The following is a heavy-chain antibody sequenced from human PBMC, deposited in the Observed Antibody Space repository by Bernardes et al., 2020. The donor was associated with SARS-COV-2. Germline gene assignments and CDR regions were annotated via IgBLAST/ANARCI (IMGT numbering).Heavy chain of an antibody. CDR2: ISYDGSNK. CDR1: GFTFRSSG. Sequence: VGSLLLSCAASGFTFRSSGMHWVRQAPGQGLEWVAVISYDGSNKYYADSVKGRFTISRDNSKNTLYLQMNSLRAEDTAVYYCAKVSGYSGYDTAHFDYWGQGTLVTVSS. CDR3: AKVSGYSGYDTAHFDY. J-gene: IGHJ4*02. V-gene: IGHV3-30*18. D-gene: IGHD5-12*01.